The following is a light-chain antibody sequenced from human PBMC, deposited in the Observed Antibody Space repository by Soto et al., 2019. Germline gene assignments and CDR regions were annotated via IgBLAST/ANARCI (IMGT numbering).Light chain of an antibody. CDR1: RSIIGINY. CDR3: EAWDDSLSGHV. J-gene: IGLJ1*01. CDR2: RNT. V-gene: IGLV1-47*01. Sequence: SALTQPPSASRTPGHTVTSPCSGSRSIIGINYVCWYQQLPGAAPKLLSFRNTQRPSGVPDRFSGSKSGTEASLAISGLRSEDEADYFCEAWDDSLSGHVFGTGTKVTVL.